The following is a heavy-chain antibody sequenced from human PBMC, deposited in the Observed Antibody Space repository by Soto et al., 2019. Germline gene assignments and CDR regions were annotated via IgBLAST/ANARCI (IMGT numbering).Heavy chain of an antibody. Sequence: QLQLQESGPGLVKPSETLSLTCSVSGGSISSRTFWWAWIRQPPGRGLGWMGDMYYNGSSYSSPSLKRRVTLSVDTSKNQLSLKLNSVTAADTAVYYCARHPRDDYNYGGSGIFDYWGQGTLVTVSS. CDR1: GGSISSRTFW. CDR3: ARHPRDDYNYGGSGIFDY. V-gene: IGHV4-39*01. CDR2: MYYNGSS. J-gene: IGHJ4*02. D-gene: IGHD4-4*01.